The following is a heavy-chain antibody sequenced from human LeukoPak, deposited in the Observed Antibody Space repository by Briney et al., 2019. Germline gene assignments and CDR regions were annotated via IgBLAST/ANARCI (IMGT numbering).Heavy chain of an antibody. CDR1: GFTFDDYA. D-gene: IGHD3-22*01. CDR2: ISWNSGSI. Sequence: SLRLSCAASGFTFDDYAMLWVRQAPGKGLEWVSGISWNSGSIGYADSVKGRFTISRDNAKNSLYLQMNSLRAEDTALYYCAKDWAPWLLPTRANDAFDIWGQGTMVTVSS. CDR3: AKDWAPWLLPTRANDAFDI. V-gene: IGHV3-9*01. J-gene: IGHJ3*02.